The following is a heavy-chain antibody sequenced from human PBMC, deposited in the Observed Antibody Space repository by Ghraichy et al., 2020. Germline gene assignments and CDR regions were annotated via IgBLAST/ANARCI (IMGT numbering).Heavy chain of an antibody. CDR1: GFTFSSYG. CDR2: ISYDGSNK. Sequence: GESLNISCAASGFTFSSYGMHWVRQAPGKGLEWVAVISYDGSNKYYADSVKGRFTISRDNSKNTLYLQMNSLRAEDTAVYYCAKDHSLELWSVYYYYYGMDVWGQGTTVTVSS. CDR3: AKDHSLELWSVYYYYYGMDV. D-gene: IGHD5-18*01. J-gene: IGHJ6*02. V-gene: IGHV3-30*18.